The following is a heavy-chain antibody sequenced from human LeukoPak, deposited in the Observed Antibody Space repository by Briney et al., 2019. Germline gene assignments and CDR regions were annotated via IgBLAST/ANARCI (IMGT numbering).Heavy chain of an antibody. CDR2: ISSNGGST. CDR1: GLTFIIFA. Sequence: AGTLRLSCAASGLTFIIFAMHWLPQGQGKGRECVSDISSNGGSTYYANSVKGRFTNSKNNSKNTLYLQKGSLRAEDLAVYYCARASAGYFDYWGQGTLVTVSS. J-gene: IGHJ4*02. V-gene: IGHV3-64*01. CDR3: ARASAGYFDY. D-gene: IGHD6-25*01.